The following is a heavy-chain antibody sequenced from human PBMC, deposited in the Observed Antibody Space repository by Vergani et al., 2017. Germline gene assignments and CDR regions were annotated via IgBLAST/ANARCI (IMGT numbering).Heavy chain of an antibody. D-gene: IGHD1-1*01. CDR1: GFPFSDYG. CDR3: ARDFLTRVTTLDYYYMGV. CDR2: ISYDGNKK. Sequence: QVQLVESGGGEVQPGRSLRLSCLAAGFPFSDYGVHWVRQAPGKGLEWVSGISYDGNKKNYADSVKGRFTISRDNSKNTLYLEMNALRAEDTAVYYCARDFLTRVTTLDYYYMGVWGKGTTVTVSS. J-gene: IGHJ6*03. V-gene: IGHV3-30*03.